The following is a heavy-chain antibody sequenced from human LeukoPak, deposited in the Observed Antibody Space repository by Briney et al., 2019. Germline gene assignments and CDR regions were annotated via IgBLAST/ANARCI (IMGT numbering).Heavy chain of an antibody. D-gene: IGHD3-22*01. J-gene: IGHJ4*02. CDR2: INHSGST. Sequence: SETLSLTCAVYGGSFSGYHWSWIRQPPGKGLEWIGEINHSGSTNYNPSLKSRVTISVDTSKNQFSLKLSSVTAADTAVYYCANGGYYYDSSGWGQGTLVTVSS. CDR1: GGSFSGYH. V-gene: IGHV4-34*01. CDR3: ANGGYYYDSSG.